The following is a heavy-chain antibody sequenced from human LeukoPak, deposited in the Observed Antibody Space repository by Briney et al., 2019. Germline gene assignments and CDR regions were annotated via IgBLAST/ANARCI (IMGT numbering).Heavy chain of an antibody. D-gene: IGHD3-3*01. CDR3: ARRLWSGYGFDY. J-gene: IGHJ4*02. Sequence: ASVKVSCKASGYTFTSYYMHWVRQAPGQGLEWMGIINPSGGSTSYAQKFQGRVTMTRDTSTSTVYMELSSLRSDDTAVYYCARRLWSGYGFDYWGPGTLVTVSS. CDR1: GYTFTSYY. CDR2: INPSGGST. V-gene: IGHV1-46*01.